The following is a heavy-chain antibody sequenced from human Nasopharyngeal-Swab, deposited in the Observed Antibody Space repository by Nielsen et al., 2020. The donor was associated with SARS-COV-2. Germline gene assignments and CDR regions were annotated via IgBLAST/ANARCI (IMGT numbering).Heavy chain of an antibody. D-gene: IGHD2-15*01. CDR3: ARGDYSFDY. V-gene: IGHV1-2*02. J-gene: IGHJ4*02. Sequence: WVRQAPGQGLEWVGWINPNSGGTNSAQKFQGRVTMTRDTSISTAYMELSRLRSDDTAVYYCARGDYSFDYWGQGTLVTASS. CDR2: INPNSGGT.